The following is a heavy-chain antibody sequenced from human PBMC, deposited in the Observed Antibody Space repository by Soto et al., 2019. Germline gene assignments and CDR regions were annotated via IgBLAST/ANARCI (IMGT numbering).Heavy chain of an antibody. V-gene: IGHV1-46*01. CDR1: GYTFTSYY. Sequence: GASVKVSCKASGYTFTSYYMHWVRQAPGQGLEWMGIINPSGGSTSYAQKFQGRVTMTRDTSTSTVYMELSSLRSEDTAVYYCARDGYNHYYYYGMDVWGQGTTVTVSS. D-gene: IGHD5-12*01. J-gene: IGHJ6*02. CDR3: ARDGYNHYYYYGMDV. CDR2: INPSGGST.